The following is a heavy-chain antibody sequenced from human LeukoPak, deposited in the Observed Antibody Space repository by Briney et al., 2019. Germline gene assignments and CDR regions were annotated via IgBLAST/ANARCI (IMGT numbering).Heavy chain of an antibody. Sequence: SVPLSLTGTVWGGFIGSYYWSWIRQSRGRGVEGVGNICNFGSTNYNPSLKSRVTISVDTSKNQFSLKRSSVTAADTAVYCARAIVVVVTAPPYWYFDLWGRGTRVTVSS. CDR2: ICNFGST. V-gene: IGHV4-4*08. J-gene: IGHJ2*01. CDR3: ARAIVVVVTAPPYWYFDL. D-gene: IGHD2-21*02. CDR1: GGFIGSYY.